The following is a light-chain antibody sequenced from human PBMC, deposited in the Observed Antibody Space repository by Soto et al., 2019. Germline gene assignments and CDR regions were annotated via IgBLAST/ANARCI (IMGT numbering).Light chain of an antibody. CDR3: QSSDSSLNV. CDR1: SSNIGAGYD. J-gene: IGLJ1*01. Sequence: QSVLTQPPSVSGAPGQRVTISCTGSSSNIGAGYDVHWYQQLPGTAPKLLIYGNSNRLSGVPDRFSGSKSDTSASLAITGLQAEDEADYYCQSSDSSLNVFGTGTKVTVL. V-gene: IGLV1-40*01. CDR2: GNS.